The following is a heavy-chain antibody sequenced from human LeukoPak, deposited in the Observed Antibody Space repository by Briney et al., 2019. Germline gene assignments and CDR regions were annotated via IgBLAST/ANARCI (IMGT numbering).Heavy chain of an antibody. CDR3: ARIPYSSSSLGHYYYYGMDV. Sequence: WASVKVSCKASGGTFSSYAISWVRQAPGQGLEWMGGIIPIFGTANYLQKFRGRVTITADEATSTAYMELSSLRSEDTAVYYCARIPYSSSSLGHYYYYGMDVWGQGTTVTVSS. J-gene: IGHJ6*02. V-gene: IGHV1-69*13. CDR1: GGTFSSYA. D-gene: IGHD6-6*01. CDR2: IIPIFGTA.